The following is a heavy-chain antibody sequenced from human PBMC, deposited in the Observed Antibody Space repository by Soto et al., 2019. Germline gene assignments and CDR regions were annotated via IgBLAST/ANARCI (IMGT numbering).Heavy chain of an antibody. J-gene: IGHJ4*02. CDR2: IYYSGST. CDR3: ARGLTYYYDSSGYYSAIDY. Sequence: PSETLSLTCTVSGGSISSGGYYWSWIRQHPGKGLEWIGYIYYSGSTYYNPSLKSRVTISVDTSKNQFSLKLSSVTAADTAVYYCARGLTYYYDSSGYYSAIDYWGQGTLVTVSS. CDR1: GGSISSGGYY. V-gene: IGHV4-31*03. D-gene: IGHD3-22*01.